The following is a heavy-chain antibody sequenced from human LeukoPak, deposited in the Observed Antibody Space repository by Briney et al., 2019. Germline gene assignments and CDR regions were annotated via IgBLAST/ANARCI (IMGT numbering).Heavy chain of an antibody. D-gene: IGHD1-26*01. V-gene: IGHV1-69*13. CDR2: IIPIFATA. Sequence: ASVKVSCKASGGTFSSYAISWVRQAPGQGLEWMGRIIPIFATANYAQKFQGRVTITADESTSTAYMELSSLRSEDTAVYYCARESGSYEAYFDYWGQGTLVTVSS. CDR3: ARESGSYEAYFDY. CDR1: GGTFSSYA. J-gene: IGHJ4*02.